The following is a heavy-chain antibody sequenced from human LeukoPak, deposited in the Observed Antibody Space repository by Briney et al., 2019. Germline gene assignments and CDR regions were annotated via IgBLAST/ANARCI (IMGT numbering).Heavy chain of an antibody. J-gene: IGHJ4*02. CDR1: GFTFSGYD. D-gene: IGHD3-10*01. V-gene: IGHV3-48*04. Sequence: GGSLRLSCAASGFTFSGYDMSWVRQAPGKGLEWVSNTSSSSSTIYYADSVKSRFTISRDNAKNSLYLQMNSLRAEDTAVYYCARGAAKFGYWGQGTLVTVSS. CDR2: TSSSSSTI. CDR3: ARGAAKFGY.